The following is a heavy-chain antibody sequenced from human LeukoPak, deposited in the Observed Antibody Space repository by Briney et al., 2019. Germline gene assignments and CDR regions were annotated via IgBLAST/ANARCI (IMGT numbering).Heavy chain of an antibody. V-gene: IGHV3-66*01. CDR2: IYSGGST. Sequence: GGSLRLSCAASGFTFSSYAMSWVRQAPGKGLEWVSVIYSGGSTYYADSVKGRFTISRDNSKNTLYLQMNSLRAEDTAVYYCARDRLGSSGYYSGIDPWGQGTLVTVSS. J-gene: IGHJ5*02. CDR3: ARDRLGSSGYYSGIDP. D-gene: IGHD3-22*01. CDR1: GFTFSSYA.